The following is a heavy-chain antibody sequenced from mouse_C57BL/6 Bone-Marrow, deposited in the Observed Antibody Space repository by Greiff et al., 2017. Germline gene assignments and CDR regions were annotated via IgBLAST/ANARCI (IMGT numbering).Heavy chain of an antibody. V-gene: IGHV5-4*01. CDR1: GFTFSSYA. Sequence: EVQLVESGGGLVKPGGSLKLSCAASGFTFSSYAMSWVRQTPEKRLEWVATISDGGSYTYYPDNVKGRFTISRDNAKNNLYLQMSHLKSEDTAVYYCARDCYDYAAWFAYWGQGTLVTVSA. J-gene: IGHJ3*01. CDR2: ISDGGSYT. D-gene: IGHD2-4*01. CDR3: ARDCYDYAAWFAY.